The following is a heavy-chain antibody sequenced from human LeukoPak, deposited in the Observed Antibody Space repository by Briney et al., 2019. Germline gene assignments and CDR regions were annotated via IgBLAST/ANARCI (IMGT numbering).Heavy chain of an antibody. CDR3: ARSQYLPYFDS. CDR2: IIAGNGDT. J-gene: IGHJ4*02. CDR1: GYTFTDYA. D-gene: IGHD2-2*02. Sequence: GASVKVSCKASGYTFTDYAIHWVRQAPGQSLEWMGWIIAGNGDTKYAHEFRGRVTITRDTSATTAYLVLSTLRSEDMAVYYGARSQYLPYFDSWGQGTLVTVSS. V-gene: IGHV1-3*03.